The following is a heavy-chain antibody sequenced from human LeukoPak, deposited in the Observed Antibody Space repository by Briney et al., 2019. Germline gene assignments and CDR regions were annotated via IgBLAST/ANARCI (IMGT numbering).Heavy chain of an antibody. CDR2: ISSSSSYI. CDR1: GFTFSSYS. D-gene: IGHD3-10*01. V-gene: IGHV3-21*01. Sequence: PGGSLRLSCAASGFTFSSYSMNWVRQAPGKGLEWVSSISSSSSYIYYADSVKGRFTISRDNAKNSLYLQMNSLRAEDTAVYYCARGTYYYGSGVDYWGQGTLVTVSS. CDR3: ARGTYYYGSGVDY. J-gene: IGHJ4*02.